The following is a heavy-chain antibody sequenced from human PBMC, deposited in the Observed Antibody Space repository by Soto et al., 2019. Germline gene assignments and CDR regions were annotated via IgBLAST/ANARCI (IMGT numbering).Heavy chain of an antibody. CDR3: ARDSSIPSGTTDYYFYYGMDV. V-gene: IGHV1-69*01. D-gene: IGHD1-26*01. CDR1: GGTFSSYA. J-gene: IGHJ6*02. CDR2: IIPIFGTP. Sequence: VKVSCKASGGTFSSYAISWVRQAPGQGLEWMGGIIPIFGTPNYARKFQGRVTITADESTSAAYMELSSLRSEDTAVYYCARDSSIPSGTTDYYFYYGMDVWGPGTTVTVSS.